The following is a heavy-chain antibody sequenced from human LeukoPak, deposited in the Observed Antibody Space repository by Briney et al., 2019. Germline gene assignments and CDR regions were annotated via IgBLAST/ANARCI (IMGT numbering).Heavy chain of an antibody. Sequence: GGSLRLSCEASGFTFSNYAMSWVRQAPGKGLEWVSAISGSGGVTYYADSVKGRFTISRDNSKNTLYLQGNSLRAADTAVYYCAKMVREFYTISYYFDYWGQGTLVTVSS. V-gene: IGHV3-23*01. J-gene: IGHJ4*02. CDR1: GFTFSNYA. CDR3: AKMVREFYTISYYFDY. D-gene: IGHD2-8*01. CDR2: ISGSGGVT.